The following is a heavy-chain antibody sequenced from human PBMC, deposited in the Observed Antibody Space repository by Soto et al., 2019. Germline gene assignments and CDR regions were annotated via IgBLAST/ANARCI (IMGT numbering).Heavy chain of an antibody. CDR1: GYTFTSYY. D-gene: IGHD6-25*01. J-gene: IGHJ4*02. CDR2: INPSGGST. CDR3: ARVYGVSTAALVY. V-gene: IGHV1-46*03. Sequence: SAKVSCKASGYTFTSYYMHWVRQATGQGLEWMGIINPSGGSTSYAQKFQGRVTMTRDTSTSTVYMELSSLRSEDTAVYYCARVYGVSTAALVYWGQGTLVTVSS.